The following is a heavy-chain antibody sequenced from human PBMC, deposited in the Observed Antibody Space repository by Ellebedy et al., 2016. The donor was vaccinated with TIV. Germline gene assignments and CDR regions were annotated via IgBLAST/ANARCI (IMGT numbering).Heavy chain of an antibody. CDR2: INRDGSDE. V-gene: IGHV3-7*01. D-gene: IGHD3-22*01. J-gene: IGHJ4*02. CDR3: VRFDYYDKRDY. CDR1: GFTLSGYW. Sequence: GESLKISCAASGFTLSGYWMSWVRQTPGKGLEWVANINRDGSDEYYVDSVKGRFTISRDNAKNSLYLQMNDLRVEDTAVYYCVRFDYYDKRDYWGQGTLVTVSS.